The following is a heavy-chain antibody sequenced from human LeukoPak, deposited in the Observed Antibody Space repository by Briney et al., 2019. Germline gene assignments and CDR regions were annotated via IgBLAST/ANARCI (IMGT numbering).Heavy chain of an antibody. V-gene: IGHV3-7*02. CDR3: AGSSEYIYYYYYGMDV. D-gene: IGHD6-6*01. Sequence: PGGSLRLSCAASGFTFSSYWMSWVRQAPGKGLEWVANIKQDGSEKYYVDSVKGRFTISRDNAENSLYLQMNSLRAEDTAVYYCAGSSEYIYYYYYGMDVWGQGTTVTVSS. CDR1: GFTFSSYW. J-gene: IGHJ6*02. CDR2: IKQDGSEK.